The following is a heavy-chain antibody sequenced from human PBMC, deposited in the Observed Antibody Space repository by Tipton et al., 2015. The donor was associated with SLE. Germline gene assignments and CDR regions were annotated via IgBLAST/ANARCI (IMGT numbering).Heavy chain of an antibody. D-gene: IGHD3-3*01. Sequence: TLSLTCTVSGDSITRGNYYWTWIRQPAGKGLEWLGRFYTSGSTNHNPSLKSRLTISLDTSNNQFSLRLSSVTAADTAVYFCARADFWGGYLDSWGQGTLATVSS. V-gene: IGHV4-61*02. CDR3: ARADFWGGYLDS. J-gene: IGHJ4*02. CDR1: GDSITRGNYY. CDR2: FYTSGST.